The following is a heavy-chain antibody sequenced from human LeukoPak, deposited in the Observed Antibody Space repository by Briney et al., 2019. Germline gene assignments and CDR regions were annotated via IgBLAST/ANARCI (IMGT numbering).Heavy chain of an antibody. CDR3: ARRPASRLTFDY. J-gene: IGHJ4*02. D-gene: IGHD2-2*01. Sequence: SETLSLTCTVSGGSISDYYWSWLRQPPGKGLEWIGYVHYSGNSNYNPSLKSRVTLSLDTSKISLKLTSVTVADTAVFYCARRPASRLTFDYWGQGILVTVSS. V-gene: IGHV4-59*01. CDR2: VHYSGNS. CDR1: GGSISDYY.